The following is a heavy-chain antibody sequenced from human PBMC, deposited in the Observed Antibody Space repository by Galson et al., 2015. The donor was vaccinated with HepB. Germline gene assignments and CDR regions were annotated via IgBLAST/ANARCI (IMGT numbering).Heavy chain of an antibody. CDR1: GYRFTNYG. V-gene: IGHV7-4-1*02. CDR3: ARTPYYGSGNYYNIWFDS. Sequence: SVKVSCKASGYRFTNYGINWVRQAPGQGLGWMGWINTDTGNPTYAQAFTGRFVFSLDTSVTTAYLQISSLQPEDTAVYYCARTPYYGSGNYYNIWFDSWGQGTLVTVSS. J-gene: IGHJ5*01. D-gene: IGHD3-10*01. CDR2: INTDTGNP.